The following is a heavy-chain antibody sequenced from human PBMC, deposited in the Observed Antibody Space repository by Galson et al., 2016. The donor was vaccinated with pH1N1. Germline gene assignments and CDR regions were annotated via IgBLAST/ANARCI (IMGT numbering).Heavy chain of an antibody. CDR3: GRLAAAGHSEYFQH. V-gene: IGHV5-51*01. CDR1: GYSFTSYW. CDR2: IYPGDSDT. Sequence: QSGAEVKKPGESLKISCKGSGYSFTSYWIGWVRQMPGKGLEWMGIIYPGDSDTRFSPSFQGQVTISANKSISTAHLPWSSLKASDTAMYYRGRLAAAGHSEYFQHWGQGTLVTVSS. D-gene: IGHD6-13*01. J-gene: IGHJ1*01.